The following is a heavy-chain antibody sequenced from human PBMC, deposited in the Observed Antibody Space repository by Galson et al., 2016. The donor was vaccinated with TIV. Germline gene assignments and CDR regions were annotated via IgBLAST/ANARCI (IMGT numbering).Heavy chain of an antibody. CDR3: ARMPTKTFDFWSGYDHQFHMDV. CDR1: GYTLSSYS. Sequence: SVKVSCKASGYTLSSYSLNWVRQAPGQGLEWVGWISGYNGNTNSAQKFQGRVTMTTDTSTNTAYMELRSLTSDDTAVYYCARMPTKTFDFWSGYDHQFHMDVWGKGTTVTVSS. CDR2: ISGYNGNT. D-gene: IGHD3-3*01. V-gene: IGHV1-18*04. J-gene: IGHJ6*03.